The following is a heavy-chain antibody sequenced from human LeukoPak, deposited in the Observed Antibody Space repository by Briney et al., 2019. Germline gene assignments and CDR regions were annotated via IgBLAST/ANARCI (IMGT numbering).Heavy chain of an antibody. CDR1: GCTFTDYY. D-gene: IGHD3-10*01. Sequence: ASVKVSCKASGCTFTDYYIHWVRQAPGQGLEWMGWINTKSGGTNYAQKFEGGVTMTRDTSTITTYMELSGLESDDTTVYFCARDGGSGTPDYWGQGTLVTVSS. J-gene: IGHJ4*02. V-gene: IGHV1-2*02. CDR2: INTKSGGT. CDR3: ARDGGSGTPDY.